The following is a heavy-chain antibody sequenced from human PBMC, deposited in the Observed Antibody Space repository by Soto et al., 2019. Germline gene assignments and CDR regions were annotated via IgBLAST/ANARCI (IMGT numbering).Heavy chain of an antibody. CDR2: ISGSGGST. V-gene: IGHV3-23*01. CDR3: AKDRGAAAGTLSYFDY. CDR1: GFTFSSYA. Sequence: WGSLRLSCAASGFTFSSYAMSWVRQAPGKGLEWVSAISGSGGSTYYADSVKGRFTISRDNSKNTLYLQMNSLRAEDTAVYYCAKDRGAAAGTLSYFDYWGQGTLVNVSS. D-gene: IGHD6-13*01. J-gene: IGHJ4*02.